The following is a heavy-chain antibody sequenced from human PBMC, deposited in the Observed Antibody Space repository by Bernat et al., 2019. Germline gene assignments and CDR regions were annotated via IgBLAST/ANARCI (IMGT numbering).Heavy chain of an antibody. J-gene: IGHJ6*02. Sequence: EVQLLESGGGLVQPGGSLRLSCAASGFTFSSYDMNWVRQAPGKGLEWVSAIGGSDGITYYADSVKGRFTFSRDNSKNTLSLQMNSLRAEDTAKYYCAKGAGGDYERVWGQGTTVTVSS. CDR2: IGGSDGIT. CDR3: AKGAGGDYERV. CDR1: GFTFSSYD. D-gene: IGHD4-17*01. V-gene: IGHV3-23*01.